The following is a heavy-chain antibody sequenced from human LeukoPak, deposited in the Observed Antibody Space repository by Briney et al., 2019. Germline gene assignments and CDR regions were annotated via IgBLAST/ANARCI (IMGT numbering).Heavy chain of an antibody. CDR2: IKEDGTYT. V-gene: IGHV3-74*01. CDR1: GFSFSKYW. Sequence: GGSLRPSCAASGFSFSKYWMHWVRQTPGEGLVWVARIKEDGTYTSYADSVKGRFTISRDNARNTVFLQMNSLRAEDTAVYYCARDFDMGITPGDDFDFWGQGTLVTVSS. J-gene: IGHJ4*02. D-gene: IGHD3-9*01. CDR3: ARDFDMGITPGDDFDF.